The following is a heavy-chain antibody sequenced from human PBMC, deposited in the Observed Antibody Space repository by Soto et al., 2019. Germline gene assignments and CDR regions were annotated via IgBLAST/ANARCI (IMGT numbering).Heavy chain of an antibody. V-gene: IGHV4-61*01. Sequence: PSATLSLTXSVSGGSVSYKTYYWRWIRQAPGKGLDWIRYIYYSVNTNYNPSLKSRVTISVDASKNQFSLKLSSVTAADTAVCYYATESRLNDVWSRYYPIYYYYGMEVAAQWTT. CDR1: GGSVSYKTYY. CDR3: ATESRLNDVWSRYYPIYYYYGMEV. J-gene: IGHJ6*02. CDR2: IYYSVNT. D-gene: IGHD3-3*01.